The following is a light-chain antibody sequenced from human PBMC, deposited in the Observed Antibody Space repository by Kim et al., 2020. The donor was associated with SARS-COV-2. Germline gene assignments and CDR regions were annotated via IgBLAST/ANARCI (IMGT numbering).Light chain of an antibody. CDR1: QSVSNNY. J-gene: IGKJ2*01. CDR2: GAS. CDR3: QQSGNSPRT. V-gene: IGKV3-20*01. Sequence: EIVLTQSPGTLSLSPGERATLSCRASQSVSNNYLAWYQRKPGQAPRLLIYGASSRATGIPDRFSGSGSGTDFTLTISRLEPEDFAVFYCQQSGNSPRTFGQGTKLEI.